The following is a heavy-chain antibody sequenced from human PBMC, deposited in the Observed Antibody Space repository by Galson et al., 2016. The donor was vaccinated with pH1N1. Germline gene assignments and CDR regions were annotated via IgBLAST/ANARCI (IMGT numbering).Heavy chain of an antibody. CDR3: AKEIQRRSYGMDV. Sequence: SLRLSCAASGFTFHDYTMHWVRQAPGKGLEWVSLVSWDGGSTYYADYVKGRFTASRDNSKNSLYLQMNSLRSEDTALYYCAKEIQRRSYGMDVWGRGTTVTVSS. J-gene: IGHJ6*02. CDR1: GFTFHDYT. CDR2: VSWDGGST. V-gene: IGHV3-43*01.